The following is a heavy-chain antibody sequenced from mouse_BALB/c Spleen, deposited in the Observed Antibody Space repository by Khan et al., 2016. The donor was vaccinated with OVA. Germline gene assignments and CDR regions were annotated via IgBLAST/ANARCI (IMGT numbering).Heavy chain of an antibody. CDR1: GYTFTSYT. D-gene: IGHD2-14*01. V-gene: IGHV1-4*01. Sequence: VQLQQSGAELARPGASVKMSCKTSGYTFTSYTMHWVRQRPGQAPEWIGHINPSNNYTNYNQNFKDKATLIVDKSSTTAYLQLSSLTSADSAFYYCVREGAYRRSDGWFAYWGQGTLVTVSA. J-gene: IGHJ3*01. CDR3: VREGAYRRSDGWFAY. CDR2: INPSNNYT.